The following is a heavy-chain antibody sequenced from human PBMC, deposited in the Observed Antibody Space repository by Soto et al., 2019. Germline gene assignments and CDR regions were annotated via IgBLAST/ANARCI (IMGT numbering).Heavy chain of an antibody. D-gene: IGHD3-3*01. CDR1: GFTFSSYS. J-gene: IGHJ6*02. Sequence: PGGSLRLSCAASGFTFSSYSMNWVRQAPGKGLEWVSSISSSSSYIYYADSVKGRFTISRDNAKNSLYLQMNSLRAEDTAVYYCASKYEPYDFWSGYYYYGMDVWGQGTTVTVSS. V-gene: IGHV3-21*01. CDR3: ASKYEPYDFWSGYYYYGMDV. CDR2: ISSSSSYI.